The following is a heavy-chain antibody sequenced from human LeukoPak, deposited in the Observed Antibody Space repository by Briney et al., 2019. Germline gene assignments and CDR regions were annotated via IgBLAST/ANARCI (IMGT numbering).Heavy chain of an antibody. J-gene: IGHJ4*02. V-gene: IGHV4-59*08. Sequence: SETLSLTCTVSGGSISSYYWSWIRQPPGKGLEWIGYIYYRGTTNYNPSLKSRVTISVDTSKNHFSLRLNSVTAADTAVYYCARGPHKFDYWGQGSLVTVSS. CDR1: GGSISSYY. CDR3: ARGPHKFDY. CDR2: IYYRGTT.